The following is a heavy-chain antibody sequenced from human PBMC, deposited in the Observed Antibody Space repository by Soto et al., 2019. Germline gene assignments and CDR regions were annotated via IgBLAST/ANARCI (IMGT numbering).Heavy chain of an antibody. CDR1: GYTFTSYA. CDR2: INAGNGNT. Sequence: QVQLVQSGAEVKKPGASVKVSCKASGYTFTSYAMHWVRQAPGQRLEWMGWINAGNGNTKYSQKFQGRVTITRDTSASTAYMELSSLRSEDTAVYYCARSFHYGSGRGEDYWGQGPLVTVSS. J-gene: IGHJ4*02. CDR3: ARSFHYGSGRGEDY. V-gene: IGHV1-3*01. D-gene: IGHD3-10*01.